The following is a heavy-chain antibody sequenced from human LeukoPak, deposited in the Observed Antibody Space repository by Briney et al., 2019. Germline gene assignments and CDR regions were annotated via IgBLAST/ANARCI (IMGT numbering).Heavy chain of an antibody. D-gene: IGHD1-26*01. CDR1: GFTFSSYA. J-gene: IGHJ4*02. Sequence: GGSLRLSCAASGFTFSSYAMSWVRQAPGKGLEWVSVISGSGGNTYYADSLKGRFTISRDNSKNTLYVQMNSPRADDTAVYYCAREVGVADYWGQGTLVTVSS. CDR2: ISGSGGNT. V-gene: IGHV3-23*01. CDR3: AREVGVADY.